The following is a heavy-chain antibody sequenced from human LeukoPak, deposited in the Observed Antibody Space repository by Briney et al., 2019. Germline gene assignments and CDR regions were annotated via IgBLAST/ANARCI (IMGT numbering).Heavy chain of an antibody. Sequence: PGGSLRLSCAASGFAFSTYGMNWVRQAPGKGLEWVSSISGSSSSYIYYADSVKGRFTISRDNAKNLLYLQVNRLRAEETALYYGARDDLEIGPVRGRGGVEGGEHYSYMNFGEKGTTATVSS. V-gene: IGHV3-21*01. J-gene: IGHJ6*03. D-gene: IGHD3-10*01. CDR2: ISGSSSSYI. CDR1: GFAFSTYG. CDR3: ARDDLEIGPVRGRGGVEGGEHYSYMNF.